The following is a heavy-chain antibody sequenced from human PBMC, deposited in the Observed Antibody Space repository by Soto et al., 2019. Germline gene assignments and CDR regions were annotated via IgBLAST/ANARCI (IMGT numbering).Heavy chain of an antibody. CDR2: IYYSGST. CDR1: GGSISNYY. J-gene: IGHJ4*02. D-gene: IGHD3-22*01. Sequence: SETLSVTWTVTGGSISNYYWSWIRQPPGKGLERIGYIYYSGSTNYNPSLKSRVTISVDTSKNQFSLKLSSVTAADTAVYYCARQNYYDSSGYYSNAPIFDYWGQGTLVTVSS. CDR3: ARQNYYDSSGYYSNAPIFDY. V-gene: IGHV4-59*08.